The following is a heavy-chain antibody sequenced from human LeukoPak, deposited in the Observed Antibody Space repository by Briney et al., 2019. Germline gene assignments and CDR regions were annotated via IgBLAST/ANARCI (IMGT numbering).Heavy chain of an antibody. CDR1: GGSISSYY. D-gene: IGHD1-26*01. Sequence: SETLSLTCTVSGGSISSYYWSWIRQPPGKGLEWIGYIYYSGSTNYNPSLKSRVTISVDTSKNQFSLKLSSVTAADTAVYYCARQPYGGSYGADYWGQGTLVTVSS. CDR2: IYYSGST. CDR3: ARQPYGGSYGADY. V-gene: IGHV4-59*08. J-gene: IGHJ4*02.